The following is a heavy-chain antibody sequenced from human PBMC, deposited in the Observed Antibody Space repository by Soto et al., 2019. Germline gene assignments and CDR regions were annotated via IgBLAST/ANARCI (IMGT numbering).Heavy chain of an antibody. CDR1: GYSFTSYG. J-gene: IGHJ4*02. CDR2: ISAYNGNT. CDR3: ARDSGPTRYFDY. Sequence: SVKFCCKASGYSFTSYGISWMRQAPGQGLEWMGWISAYNGNTNYAKKLQGRVTMTTDTSTSTAYMELRSLRSDDTAVYYCARDSGPTRYFDYWGQGTLVTVYS. V-gene: IGHV1-18*01. D-gene: IGHD2-15*01.